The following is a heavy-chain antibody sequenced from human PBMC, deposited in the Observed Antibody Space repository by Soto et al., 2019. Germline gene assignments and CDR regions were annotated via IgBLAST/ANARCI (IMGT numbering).Heavy chain of an antibody. D-gene: IGHD3-3*01. V-gene: IGHV4-31*03. CDR1: GGSISSGGYY. CDR2: IYYSGST. J-gene: IGHJ6*02. CDR3: ARDSYYDFWSGGVPPTTSSGMDV. Sequence: SSETLSLTCTVSGGSISSGGYYWSWIRQHPGKGLEWIGYIYYSGSTYYNPSLKSRVTISVDTSKNQFSLKLSSVTAADTAVYYCARDSYYDFWSGGVPPTTSSGMDVWGQGTTVTVS.